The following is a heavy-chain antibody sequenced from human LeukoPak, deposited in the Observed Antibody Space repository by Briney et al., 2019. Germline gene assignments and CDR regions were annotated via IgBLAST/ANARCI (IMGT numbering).Heavy chain of an antibody. J-gene: IGHJ6*03. V-gene: IGHV1-2*02. CDR2: ISPNSGDT. CDR1: GYTFTGHY. Sequence: ASVKVSCKASGYTFTGHYMHWVRQAPGQGLEWMGWISPNSGDTDYAQRFQGRVTMTRDASISTAYMELSRLRSDDTAVYYCARAAIAEAGDYHYHYMDVWGKGTTVTVSS. CDR3: ARAAIAEAGDYHYHYMDV. D-gene: IGHD6-19*01.